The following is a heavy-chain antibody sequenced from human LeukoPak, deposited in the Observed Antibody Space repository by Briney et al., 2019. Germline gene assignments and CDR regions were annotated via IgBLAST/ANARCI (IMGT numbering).Heavy chain of an antibody. CDR1: GGSISSGSYY. J-gene: IGHJ4*02. Sequence: SQTLSLTCTVSGGSISSGSYYWSWIRHPAGKGLEWIGRIYTSGSTNYNPSLKSRVTISVDTSKNQFSLKLSSVTAADTAVYYCARTNYYDSSGYSYYFDYWGQVILVTVSS. CDR3: ARTNYYDSSGYSYYFDY. CDR2: IYTSGST. D-gene: IGHD3-22*01. V-gene: IGHV4-61*02.